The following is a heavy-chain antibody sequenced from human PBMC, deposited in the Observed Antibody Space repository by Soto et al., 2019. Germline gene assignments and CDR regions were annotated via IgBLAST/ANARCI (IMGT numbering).Heavy chain of an antibody. CDR2: ISAYNSNT. J-gene: IGHJ6*02. CDR3: ARDQPIQGAAINYGMDV. V-gene: IGHV1-18*01. CDR1: GYTFTSYG. D-gene: IGHD6-25*01. Sequence: QVQLVQSGAEVKKPGASVKVSCKASGYTFTSYGISWVRQAPGQGLEWMGWISAYNSNTNYAQKLQGRVTMTTDTSTSTAYMELRSLRSDDTAVYYCARDQPIQGAAINYGMDVWGQGTTVTVSS.